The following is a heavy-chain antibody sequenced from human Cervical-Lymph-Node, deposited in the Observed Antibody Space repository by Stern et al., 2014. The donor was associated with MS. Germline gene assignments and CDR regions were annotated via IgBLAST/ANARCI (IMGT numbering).Heavy chain of an antibody. CDR3: ARSSGTSGDFDY. CDR2: ISPDSSST. CDR1: GYTFNDYY. Sequence: VQLVESGAEVKKPGASVKVSCRASGYTFNDYYLNWVRQAPGQGIEWVGLISPDSSSTTYAQKFRGRVTMTGDTSSSTAYMELRALRADDTAGYYCARSSGTSGDFDYWGQGTLVTVSS. V-gene: IGHV1-2*06. D-gene: IGHD2-8*01. J-gene: IGHJ4*02.